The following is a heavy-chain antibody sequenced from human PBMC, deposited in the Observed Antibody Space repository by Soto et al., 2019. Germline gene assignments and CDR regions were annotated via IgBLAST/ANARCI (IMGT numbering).Heavy chain of an antibody. CDR1: GFTFSDYD. CDR3: ARELHGGSYGMDV. V-gene: IGHV3-13*01. CDR2: ITTTGDT. J-gene: IGHJ6*02. Sequence: EVQLVESGGGLGQPGGSLRLSCAASGFTFSDYDMHWVRQVTGKGLEWVSGITTTGDTYYPGSVKGRFTISREKAKNSLYLQMNSLSAGDTAVYYCARELHGGSYGMDVWGQGTTVTVSS.